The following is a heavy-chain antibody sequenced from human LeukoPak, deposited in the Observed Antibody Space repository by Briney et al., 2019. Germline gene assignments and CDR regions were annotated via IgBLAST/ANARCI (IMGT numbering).Heavy chain of an antibody. D-gene: IGHD3-10*01. Sequence: SVKVSCKASGGTFSSYAISWVRQAPGQGLEWMGRIIPILGIANYAQKFQGRVTITADKSTSTAYMELSSLRSEDTAVYYCASSDYYGSGSYAHYGYWGQGTLVTVSS. CDR2: IIPILGIA. CDR3: ASSDYYGSGSYAHYGY. CDR1: GGTFSSYA. J-gene: IGHJ4*02. V-gene: IGHV1-69*04.